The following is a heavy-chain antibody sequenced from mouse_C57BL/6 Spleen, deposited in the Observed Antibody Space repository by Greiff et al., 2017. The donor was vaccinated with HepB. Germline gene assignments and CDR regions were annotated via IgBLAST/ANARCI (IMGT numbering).Heavy chain of an antibody. CDR2: IYPGSGNT. Sequence: QVQLQQSGPELVKPGASVKISCKASGYTFTDYYINWVKQRPGQGLEWIGWIYPGSGNTKYNEKFKGKATLTVDTSSSTAYMQLSSLTSEDSAVYFCARSGDYYYGSSPYWYFDVWGTGTTVTVSS. CDR1: GYTFTDYY. CDR3: ARSGDYYYGSSPYWYFDV. J-gene: IGHJ1*03. D-gene: IGHD1-1*01. V-gene: IGHV1-84*01.